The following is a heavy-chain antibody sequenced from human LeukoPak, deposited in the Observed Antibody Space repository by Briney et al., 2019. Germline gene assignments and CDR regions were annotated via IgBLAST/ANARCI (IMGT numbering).Heavy chain of an antibody. CDR3: ARDRGGAYYYGSGSFDY. Sequence: PSETLSLTCTVSGGSISSYYWSWIRQPPGKGLEWIGNIYYSGSTNYNPSLKSRVTILVDTSENQFSLNLSSVTAADTAVYYCARDRGGAYYYGSGSFDYWGQGTLVTVSS. J-gene: IGHJ4*02. V-gene: IGHV4-59*01. D-gene: IGHD3-10*01. CDR1: GGSISSYY. CDR2: IYYSGST.